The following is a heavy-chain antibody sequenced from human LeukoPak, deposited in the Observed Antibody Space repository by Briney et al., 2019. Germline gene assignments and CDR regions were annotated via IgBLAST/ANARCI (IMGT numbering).Heavy chain of an antibody. CDR3: AKRGLRLAPDFDY. J-gene: IGHJ4*02. Sequence: GGSLRLSCAASGLTLSHYAMSWVRKAPGKGRKWSSAISGSGGTTYYADSVKGRFTISRDNSKNTLYLQMNSLRAEDTAVCYCAKRGLRLAPDFDYWGQGTLVSVSS. D-gene: IGHD5/OR15-5a*01. CDR1: GLTLSHYA. CDR2: ISGSGGTT. V-gene: IGHV3-23*01.